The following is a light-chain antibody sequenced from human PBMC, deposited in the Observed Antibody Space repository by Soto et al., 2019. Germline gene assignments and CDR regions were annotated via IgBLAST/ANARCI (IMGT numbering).Light chain of an antibody. CDR1: QTVSSTY. J-gene: IGKJ3*01. V-gene: IGKV3-20*01. Sequence: ENVLTQSPGALSLSPGERATLSWRASQTVSSTYLAWYQQKPGQAPRLLIYAASTRATGIPDRFSGSGSGTDFTLTINRLEPEDFAVYYCQQYGGSPPLFAFGHGTKVDI. CDR3: QQYGGSPPLFA. CDR2: AAS.